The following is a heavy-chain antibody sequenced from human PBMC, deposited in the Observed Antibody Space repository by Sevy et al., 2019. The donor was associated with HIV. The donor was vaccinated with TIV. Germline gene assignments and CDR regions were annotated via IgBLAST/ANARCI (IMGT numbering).Heavy chain of an antibody. CDR3: AMPLVVPAADYYYYGVDV. V-gene: IGHV1-24*01. CDR2: FDPEDGET. Sequence: ASVKVSCKVSGYTLTELSMHWVRQAPGKGLEWMGGFDPEDGETIYAQKFQGRVTMTEDTSKDTAYMELSSLRSEDTAVYYCAMPLVVPAADYYYYGVDVWGQGTTVTVSS. CDR1: GYTLTELS. D-gene: IGHD2-2*01. J-gene: IGHJ6*02.